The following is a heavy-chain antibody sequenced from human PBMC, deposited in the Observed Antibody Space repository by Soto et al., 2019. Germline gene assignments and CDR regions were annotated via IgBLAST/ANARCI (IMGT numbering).Heavy chain of an antibody. CDR3: ARVYSIFGHGGGMDV. D-gene: IGHD3-3*01. CDR2: IGTAGDT. V-gene: IGHV3-13*01. Sequence: TGAYLRLSSVASGFTFSTYGMHWVRQATRNGLELASAIGTAGDTYYPGSVKGRLTISRENAKNSLYLQMNSLRAEDTAVYYCARVYSIFGHGGGMDVWGKGTTVTVSS. CDR1: GFTFSTYG. J-gene: IGHJ6*04.